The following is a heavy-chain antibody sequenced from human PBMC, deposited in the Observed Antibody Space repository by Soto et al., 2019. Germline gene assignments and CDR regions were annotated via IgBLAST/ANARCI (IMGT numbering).Heavy chain of an antibody. CDR2: IWYDGSNK. CDR3: ARDPDDSSGYSDY. CDR1: GFTFSSYG. V-gene: IGHV3-33*01. Sequence: QVPLVESGGGVVQPGRSLRLSCAASGFTFSSYGMHWVRQAPGKGLEWVAVIWYDGSNKYYADSVKGRFTISRDNXRIPRYLQMNSLRAEDTAVYYCARDPDDSSGYSDYWGQGTLVTVSS. J-gene: IGHJ4*02. D-gene: IGHD3-22*01.